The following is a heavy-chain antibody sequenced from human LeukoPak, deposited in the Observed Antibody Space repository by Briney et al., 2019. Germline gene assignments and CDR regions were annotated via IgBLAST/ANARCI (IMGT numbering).Heavy chain of an antibody. CDR3: AKVGIFGLVTYYFDY. J-gene: IGHJ4*02. Sequence: GGSLRLSCAASGFTFDEYAMHWVRQAPGKGLEWVSGISWNSGLIDNADSVKGRFTISRDNAKNSLYLQMNSLKAEDTAFYYCAKVGIFGLVTYYFDYWGQGTLVTVSS. CDR1: GFTFDEYA. V-gene: IGHV3-9*01. D-gene: IGHD3/OR15-3a*01. CDR2: ISWNSGLI.